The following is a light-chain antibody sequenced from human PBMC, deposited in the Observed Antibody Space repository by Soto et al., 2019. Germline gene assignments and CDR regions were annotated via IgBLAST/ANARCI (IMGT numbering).Light chain of an antibody. CDR1: QSINSNY. CDR3: QQYGGSPSYT. J-gene: IGKJ2*01. V-gene: IGKV3-20*01. Sequence: EIVLTQSPGTLSLSPGERATLSCRASQSINSNYLAWYQQKPGQAPRLLVYGASNRATGIPDRFSGSGSGTDFTLTISRLEPEDIAVYYCQQYGGSPSYTFGQGTKLEMK. CDR2: GAS.